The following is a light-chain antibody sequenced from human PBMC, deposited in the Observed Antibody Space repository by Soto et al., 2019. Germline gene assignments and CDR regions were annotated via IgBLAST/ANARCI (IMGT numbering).Light chain of an antibody. CDR1: QSVRNSY. CDR3: QQYGNSPQIT. J-gene: IGKJ5*01. CDR2: GAS. V-gene: IGKV3-20*01. Sequence: EIVLTQSPGTLSLSPGERATLSCRAIQSVRNSYLAWYQQKPGQAPRLLMSGASSRSTGIPDRFSGNGSGTDFTLTISRLEPEDFAVYYCQQYGNSPQITFGRGTRLEIK.